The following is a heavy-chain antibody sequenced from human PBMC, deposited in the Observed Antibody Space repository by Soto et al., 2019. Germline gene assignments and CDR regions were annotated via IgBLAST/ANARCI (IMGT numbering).Heavy chain of an antibody. CDR3: ARERGGGSYGFRKYYFDY. V-gene: IGHV4-30-4*01. J-gene: IGHJ4*02. CDR1: SGSISSGYYY. D-gene: IGHD1-26*01. CDR2: ISYIGST. Sequence: PSETLSLTCTVSSGSISSGYYYWSWIRQPPGKGLEWIGYISYIGSTYYNPSLKSRVTISVDTPKNQFSLKASSATAAATAVHSWARERGGGSYGFRKYYFDYWGQGSLVAVSS.